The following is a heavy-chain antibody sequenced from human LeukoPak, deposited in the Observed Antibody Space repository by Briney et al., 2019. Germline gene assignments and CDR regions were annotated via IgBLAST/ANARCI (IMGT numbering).Heavy chain of an antibody. CDR1: GGTFISYA. CDR2: IIPIFGTA. D-gene: IGHD6-19*01. J-gene: IGHJ6*03. Sequence: ASVKVSCKASGGTFISYAISWVRQAPGQGGEWMGGIIPIFGTANYAQKYQGRVTITADESTSTAYMELSSLRSEATAVYYCARWGIAVAGPYYYYYYYMDVWGKGTTVTVSS. CDR3: ARWGIAVAGPYYYYYYYMDV. V-gene: IGHV1-69*13.